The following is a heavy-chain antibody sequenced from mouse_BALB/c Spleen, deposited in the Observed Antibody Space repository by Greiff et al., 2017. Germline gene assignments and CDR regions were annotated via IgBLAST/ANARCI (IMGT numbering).Heavy chain of an antibody. CDR3: ARGVRFAY. V-gene: IGHV14-3*02. Sequence: DVQLQESGAELVKPGASVKLSCTASGFNIKDTYMHWVKQRPEQGLEWIGRIDPANGNTKYDPKFQGKATITADTSSNTAYLQLSSLTSEDTAVYYCARGVRFAYWGQGTLVTVSA. CDR1: GFNIKDTY. J-gene: IGHJ3*01. CDR2: IDPANGNT.